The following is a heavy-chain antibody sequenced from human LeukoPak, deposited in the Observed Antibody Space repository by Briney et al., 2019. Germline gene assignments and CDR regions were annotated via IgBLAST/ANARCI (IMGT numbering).Heavy chain of an antibody. V-gene: IGHV4-59*01. CDR2: IYNSGST. D-gene: IGHD5-24*01. J-gene: IGHJ3*02. Sequence: SETLSLTCTVSGGSISSYYWSWIRQPPGKGLEWIGYIYNSGSTNYNSSLKSRVTISADTSKNQFSLKLSSVTAADTAVYYCARARGATIYQSAFDIWGQGTMVTVSS. CDR3: ARARGATIYQSAFDI. CDR1: GGSISSYY.